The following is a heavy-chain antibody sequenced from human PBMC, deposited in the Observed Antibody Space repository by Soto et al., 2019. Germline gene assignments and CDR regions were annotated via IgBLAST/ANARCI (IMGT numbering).Heavy chain of an antibody. CDR1: GYIFTNFY. J-gene: IGHJ4*02. CDR3: TRGLASGDY. D-gene: IGHD6-6*01. Sequence: QVQLVQPGAEVKKPGASVKFSCKASGYIFTNFYIHWVRQAPGQGLEWIGLINPNGGSTNYAQNFQGRVTMTRDTSTSTVYLDLSSLRSEDTAVYYCTRGLASGDYWGQGTLMTVSS. CDR2: INPNGGST. V-gene: IGHV1-46*03.